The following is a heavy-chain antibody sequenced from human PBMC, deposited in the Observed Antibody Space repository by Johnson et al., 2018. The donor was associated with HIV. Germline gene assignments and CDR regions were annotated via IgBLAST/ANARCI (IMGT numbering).Heavy chain of an antibody. D-gene: IGHD2-15*01. V-gene: IGHV3-30-3*01. J-gene: IGHJ3*02. Sequence: QVQLVESGGGVVQPGRSLRLSCAASGFTFSTYAMHWVRQAPGKGLEWVTLISYDGSNTYYADSVKGRFTISRENSKNTLYLQMNSLRDEDTAFYYCVRDQEFCSGGRCRDAFDIWG. CDR2: ISYDGSNT. CDR1: GFTFSTYA. CDR3: VRDQEFCSGGRCRDAFDI.